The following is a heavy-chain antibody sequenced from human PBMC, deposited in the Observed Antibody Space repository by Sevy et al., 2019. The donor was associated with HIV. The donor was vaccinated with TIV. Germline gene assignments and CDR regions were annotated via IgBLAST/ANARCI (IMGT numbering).Heavy chain of an antibody. CDR2: INPNSGGT. J-gene: IGHJ4*02. CDR3: ARVLVATSCFHY. D-gene: IGHD5-12*01. Sequence: ASVKVSCKASGYTFTGYYMHWVRQAPGQGLEWMGRINPNSGGTNYAQKFQGRVTMTRDTSISTAYMELSRLRSDDTAVYYCARVLVATSCFHYWGQGTLVTVSS. V-gene: IGHV1-2*06. CDR1: GYTFTGYY.